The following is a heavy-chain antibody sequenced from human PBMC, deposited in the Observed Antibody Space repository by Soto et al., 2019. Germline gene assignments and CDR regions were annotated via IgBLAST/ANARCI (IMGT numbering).Heavy chain of an antibody. CDR1: GITFSNYG. D-gene: IGHD3-3*01. Sequence: GSLRLSCAVSGITFSNYGMNWVRQAPGKGLEWVSAISGSGGTTYYADSVKGRITISRDNSKNTVYLQMNSLRAEDTAVYYCATDKGAGWRQLEGVVYWGQGTLVTVSS. V-gene: IGHV3-23*01. CDR2: ISGSGGTT. CDR3: ATDKGAGWRQLEGVVY. J-gene: IGHJ4*02.